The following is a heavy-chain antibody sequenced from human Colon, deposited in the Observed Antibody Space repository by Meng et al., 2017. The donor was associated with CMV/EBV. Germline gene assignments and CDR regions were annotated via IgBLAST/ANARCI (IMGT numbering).Heavy chain of an antibody. D-gene: IGHD1-20*01. CDR3: ARNNWNYVDY. CDR2: INHSGST. CDR1: GGSISSSNYY. V-gene: IGHV4-39*07. J-gene: IGHJ4*02. Sequence: SETLSLTCTVSGGSISSSNYYWGWIRQPPGKGLEWIGEINHSGSTNYNPSLKSRVTISVDTSKNQFSLKLSSVTAADTAVYYCARNNWNYVDYWGQGTLVTVSS.